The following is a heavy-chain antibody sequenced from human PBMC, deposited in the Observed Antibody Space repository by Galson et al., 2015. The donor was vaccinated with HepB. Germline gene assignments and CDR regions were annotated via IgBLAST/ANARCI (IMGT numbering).Heavy chain of an antibody. CDR1: GFTSSDYY. J-gene: IGHJ6*02. D-gene: IGHD3-3*01. Sequence: SLRLSCAATGFTSSDYYMSWIRQAPGKGLEWVAYISSSSRWTNYADSVKGRFTISRDKAKNSLYLQMNSLRAEDTAVYYCAREEWVYFYYGLDVWGQGTTVTVSS. CDR2: ISSSSRWT. CDR3: AREEWVYFYYGLDV. V-gene: IGHV3-11*05.